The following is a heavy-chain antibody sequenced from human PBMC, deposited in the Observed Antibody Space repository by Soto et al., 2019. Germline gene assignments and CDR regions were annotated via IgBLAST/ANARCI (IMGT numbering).Heavy chain of an antibody. CDR3: ARGRGGVQH. J-gene: IGHJ1*01. Sequence: PSETLSLTCAVYGGPFSGYYCSWIRQPPGKGLEWIGELNDSGSTNYNASLKSRVSISVDTSKNQFSLKLSSVTAADTAVYYCARGRGGVQHWGQGTLVTVSS. D-gene: IGHD3-10*01. V-gene: IGHV4-34*01. CDR2: LNDSGST. CDR1: GGPFSGYY.